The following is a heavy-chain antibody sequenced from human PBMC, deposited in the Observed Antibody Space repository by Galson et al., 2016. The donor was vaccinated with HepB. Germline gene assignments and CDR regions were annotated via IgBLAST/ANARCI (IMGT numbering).Heavy chain of an antibody. Sequence: KKPGSSVKVSCKASGYTFTTYHMHWVRQAPGQGLEWMGIVNPNGGITSYAQKFQGRVTVTRDTSTSTFYMELSSLRSEDTAVYYCARDPTPIGTTNKSFFFDYWGQGTLVTVSS. CDR2: VNPNGGIT. CDR3: ARDPTPIGTTNKSFFFDY. J-gene: IGHJ4*02. D-gene: IGHD1-1*01. V-gene: IGHV1-46*01. CDR1: GYTFTTYH.